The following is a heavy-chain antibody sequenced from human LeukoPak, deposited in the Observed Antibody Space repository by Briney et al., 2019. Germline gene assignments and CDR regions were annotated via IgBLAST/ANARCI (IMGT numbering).Heavy chain of an antibody. Sequence: ASVKVSCKASGYTFTSYYMHWVRQAPGQGLEWMGIINPSGGSTSYAQKFQGRVTMTRDTSASTAYMELSSLRSEDTAVYYCAREVIAARRGFYFDYWGQGTLVTVSS. CDR1: GYTFTSYY. V-gene: IGHV1-46*01. CDR2: INPSGGST. J-gene: IGHJ4*02. D-gene: IGHD6-6*01. CDR3: AREVIAARRGFYFDY.